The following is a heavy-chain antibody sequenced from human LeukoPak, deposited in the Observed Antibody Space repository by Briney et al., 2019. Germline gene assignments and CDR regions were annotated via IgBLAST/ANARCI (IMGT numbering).Heavy chain of an antibody. CDR1: GGSISSGDYY. Sequence: SQTLSLTSTVSGGSISSGDYYWSWIRQPPGKGLEWIGYIYYSGSTYYNPSLKSRVTISVDTSKNQFSLKLSSVTAADTAVHYCARDGFNWFDPWGQGTLVTVSS. V-gene: IGHV4-30-4*01. CDR3: ARDGFNWFDP. CDR2: IYYSGST. J-gene: IGHJ5*02.